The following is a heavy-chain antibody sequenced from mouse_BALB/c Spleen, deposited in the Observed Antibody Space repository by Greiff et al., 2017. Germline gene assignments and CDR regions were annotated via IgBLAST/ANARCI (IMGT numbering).Heavy chain of an antibody. J-gene: IGHJ2*01. D-gene: IGHD4-1*01. Sequence: EVKLMESGGGLVQPGGSLRLSCATSGFTFSDFYMEWVRQPPGKRLEWIAASRNKANDYTTEYSASVKGRFIVSRDTSQSILYLQMNALRAEDTAMYYCARSGGTGSLEYRGEGTTLTESS. CDR3: ARSGGTGSLEY. CDR2: SRNKANDYTT. V-gene: IGHV7-1*02. CDR1: GFTFSDFY.